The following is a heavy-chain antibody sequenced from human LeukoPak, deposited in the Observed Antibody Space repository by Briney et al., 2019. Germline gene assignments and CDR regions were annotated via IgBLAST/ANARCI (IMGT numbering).Heavy chain of an antibody. CDR3: ARDPLEHYFDY. V-gene: IGHV3-23*01. CDR2: ISGSGGST. J-gene: IGHJ4*02. Sequence: GGSLRLSCAASGFTFSSYAMSWVRQAPGKGLEWVSAISGSGGSTYYADSVQGRFTISRDNSKNTLYLQMNSLRAEDTAAYYCARDPLEHYFDYWGQGTLVTVSS. CDR1: GFTFSSYA.